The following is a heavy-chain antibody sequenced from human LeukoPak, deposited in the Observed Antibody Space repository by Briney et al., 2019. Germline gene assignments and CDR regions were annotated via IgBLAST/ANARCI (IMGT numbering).Heavy chain of an antibody. D-gene: IGHD3-22*01. V-gene: IGHV4-4*07. Sequence: SETLSLTCTVSGAAINTYYWSWVRQHAGKGLEWIGRIYSSGSANYNPSLKSRVTMSVDTSKNQFSLRLSSVTAADTAVYYCARDRDYYDTSGYWGVFDYWGQGTLVTVSS. CDR2: IYSSGSA. CDR1: GAAINTYY. CDR3: ARDRDYYDTSGYWGVFDY. J-gene: IGHJ4*02.